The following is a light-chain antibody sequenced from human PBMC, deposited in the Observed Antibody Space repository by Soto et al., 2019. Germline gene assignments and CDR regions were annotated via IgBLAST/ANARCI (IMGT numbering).Light chain of an antibody. V-gene: IGKV1-27*01. Sequence: DIQMTQSPSSLSASVGDRVTITCRASQGISNYLAWYQQIQGKVPKLLISAASTLQSGVPSRFSGSGSGTYFTLTISSLQPEDVATYFCQKYTNVPAFGGGTKVEIK. CDR3: QKYTNVPA. CDR2: AAS. CDR1: QGISNY. J-gene: IGKJ4*01.